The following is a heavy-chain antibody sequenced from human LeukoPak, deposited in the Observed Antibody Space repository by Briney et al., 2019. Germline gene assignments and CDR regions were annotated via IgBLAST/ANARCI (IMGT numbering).Heavy chain of an antibody. CDR2: INHSGST. Sequence: SETLSLTCAVYGGSFSGYYWSWIRQPPGKGLEWIGEINHSGSTNYNPSLKSRVTISVDTSKNQFSLKLCSVTAADTAVYYCARGLMVRGVIRRWFDPWGQGTLVTVSS. CDR1: GGSFSGYY. CDR3: ARGLMVRGVIRRWFDP. V-gene: IGHV4-34*01. J-gene: IGHJ5*02. D-gene: IGHD3-10*01.